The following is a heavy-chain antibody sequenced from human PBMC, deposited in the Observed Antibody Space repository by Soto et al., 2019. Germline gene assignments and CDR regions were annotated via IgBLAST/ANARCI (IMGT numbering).Heavy chain of an antibody. CDR1: GFIFGDFY. J-gene: IGHJ6*04. V-gene: IGHV3-11*01. Sequence: QVQLVESGGGLVKPGGSLRLSCAGSGFIFGDFYMTWLRQPPGKGLEWISYISSSGRAVFYADSVKGRFIISRDNANNSLYLQMSSLRVEDTAIYYCARVRPWDDLGVWGKGTTVTVSA. CDR2: ISSSGRAV. D-gene: IGHD3-3*01. CDR3: ARVRPWDDLGV.